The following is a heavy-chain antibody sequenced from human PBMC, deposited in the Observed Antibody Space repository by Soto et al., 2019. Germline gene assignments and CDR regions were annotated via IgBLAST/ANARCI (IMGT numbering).Heavy chain of an antibody. CDR3: ARPRSGGDSNWFDP. J-gene: IGHJ5*02. V-gene: IGHV1-69*06. CDR1: GGTFSSYA. D-gene: IGHD2-21*02. Sequence: SVKISCKASGGTFSSYAISWVRQAPGQGLEWMGGIIPIFGTANYAQKFKGRVTITADKSTSTAYMELSSLRSEDTAVYYCARPRSGGDSNWFDPWGQGTMVTVS. CDR2: IIPIFGTA.